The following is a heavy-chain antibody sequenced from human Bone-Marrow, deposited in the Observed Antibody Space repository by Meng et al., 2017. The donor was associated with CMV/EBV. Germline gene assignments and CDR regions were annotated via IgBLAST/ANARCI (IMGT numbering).Heavy chain of an antibody. CDR2: INHSGST. Sequence: SEILSLTCAVYGGSFSGYYWSWIRQPPGKGLEWIGEINHSGSTNYNPSLKSRVTISVDTSKNQFSLKLSSVTAADTAVYYCARGGIVGATNDFDYWGQGTLVTVSS. J-gene: IGHJ4*02. D-gene: IGHD1-26*01. CDR3: ARGGIVGATNDFDY. CDR1: GGSFSGYY. V-gene: IGHV4-34*01.